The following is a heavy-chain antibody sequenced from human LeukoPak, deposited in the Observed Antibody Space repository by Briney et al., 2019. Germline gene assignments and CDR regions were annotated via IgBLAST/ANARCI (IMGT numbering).Heavy chain of an antibody. V-gene: IGHV3-30-3*01. D-gene: IGHD6-13*01. CDR1: GFTFSSYA. J-gene: IGHJ4*02. CDR2: ISYDGSNK. Sequence: PGGSLRLSCAASGFTFSSYAMHWVRQAPGKGLEWVAVISYDGSNKYYADSVKGRFTISRDNSKNTLYLQMNSLRAEDTAVYYCARDFRGNQRRIAAAGIGLSTVTAVYWGQGTLVTVSS. CDR3: ARDFRGNQRRIAAAGIGLSTVTAVY.